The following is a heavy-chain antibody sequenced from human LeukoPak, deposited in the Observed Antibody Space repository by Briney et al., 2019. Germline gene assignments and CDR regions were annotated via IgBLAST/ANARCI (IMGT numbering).Heavy chain of an antibody. V-gene: IGHV1-2*02. CDR2: IHPRSGET. D-gene: IGHD3-10*01. CDR3: ARDGEYGTGSYYRGCFDY. Sequence: ASVTVSFTASGYSFTAFYIHWVRQAPGQGLEWMGWIHPRSGETNYAYKFRGRVTMTRDTSISTAYMELGSLGSDDTAVYYCARDGEYGTGSYYRGCFDYWGQGILVTVSS. CDR1: GYSFTAFY. J-gene: IGHJ4*02.